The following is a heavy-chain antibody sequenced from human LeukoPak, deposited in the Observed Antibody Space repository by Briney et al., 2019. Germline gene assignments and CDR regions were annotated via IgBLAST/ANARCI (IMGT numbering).Heavy chain of an antibody. CDR2: IKQDGSEK. D-gene: IGHD6-19*01. CDR3: AREAIITVAGAGRDDAFDI. CDR1: GFTFSSYW. Sequence: SGGSLRLSCAASGFTFSSYWMSWVRQAPGKGLEWVANIKQDGSEKYYVDSVKGRFTISRDNAKNSLYLQMNSLRAEDTAVYYCAREAIITVAGAGRDDAFDIWGQGAMVTVSS. V-gene: IGHV3-7*01. J-gene: IGHJ3*02.